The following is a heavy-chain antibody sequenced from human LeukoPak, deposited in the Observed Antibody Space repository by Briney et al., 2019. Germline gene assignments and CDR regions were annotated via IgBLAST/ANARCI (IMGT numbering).Heavy chain of an antibody. CDR3: AKDLGSSWYTNWFDP. D-gene: IGHD6-13*01. V-gene: IGHV3-23*01. CDR2: ISGSGGST. Sequence: QTGGSLRLSCAASGFTFSSYAMSWVRQAPGKGLEWVSAISGSGGSTYYADSVKGRFTTSRDNSKNTLYLQMNSLRAEDTAVYYCAKDLGSSWYTNWFDPWGQGTLVTVSS. J-gene: IGHJ5*02. CDR1: GFTFSSYA.